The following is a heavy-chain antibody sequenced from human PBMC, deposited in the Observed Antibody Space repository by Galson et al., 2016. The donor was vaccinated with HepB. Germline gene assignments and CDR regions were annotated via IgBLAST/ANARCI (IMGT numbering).Heavy chain of an antibody. CDR2: KSYDGGNE. V-gene: IGHV3-30*18. J-gene: IGHJ4*02. CDR3: AKEANYYDNSGYYPDY. Sequence: SLRLSCAASGFTFSSYGMHWVRQAPGKGLEWVAVKSYDGGNEYYAHSVKGRFTISRDDSQNTLYLQMNSLRAEDTAVYYCAKEANYYDNSGYYPDYWGQGALVTVSS. D-gene: IGHD3-22*01. CDR1: GFTFSSYG.